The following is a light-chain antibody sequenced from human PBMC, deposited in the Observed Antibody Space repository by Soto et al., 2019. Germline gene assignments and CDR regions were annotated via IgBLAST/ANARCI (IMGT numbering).Light chain of an antibody. CDR2: RND. V-gene: IGLV1-47*01. CDR1: NSNMGRNY. J-gene: IGLJ2*01. CDR3: AVWDNSLNGVA. Sequence: QSVLTQTPSASGTPGQSVTISCSGSNSNMGRNYVYWSQQVPGTAPKLLMYRNDVRPSGVPDRFTGSKSGTSASLAISGLLSEDEADYYCAVWDNSLNGVAFGGGTKLTVL.